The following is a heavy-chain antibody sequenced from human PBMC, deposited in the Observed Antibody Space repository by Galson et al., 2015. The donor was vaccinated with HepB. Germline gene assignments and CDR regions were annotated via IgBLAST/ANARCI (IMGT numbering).Heavy chain of an antibody. CDR2: IYSGGST. Sequence: SLRLSCAASGFTVSSNYMSWVRQAPGKGLEWVSVIYSGGSTYYADSVKGRFTISRDNSKNTLYLQMNSLRAEDTAVYYCAMYYYGSGSYYKGLCYWGQGTLVTVSS. CDR3: AMYYYGSGSYYKGLCY. J-gene: IGHJ4*02. V-gene: IGHV3-66*01. CDR1: GFTVSSNY. D-gene: IGHD3-10*01.